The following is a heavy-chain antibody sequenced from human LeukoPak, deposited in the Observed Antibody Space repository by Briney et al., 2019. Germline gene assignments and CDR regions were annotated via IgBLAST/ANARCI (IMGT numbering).Heavy chain of an antibody. J-gene: IGHJ4*02. CDR3: AKERIAVAGTWVANFDY. V-gene: IGHV3-30*04. CDR1: GFTFSSYA. D-gene: IGHD6-19*01. Sequence: SGGSLRLSCAASGFTFSSYAMHWVRQAPGKGLEWVAVISYDGSNKYYADSVKGRFTISRDNSKNTLYLQMNSLRAEDTAVYYCAKERIAVAGTWVANFDYWGQGTLVTVSS. CDR2: ISYDGSNK.